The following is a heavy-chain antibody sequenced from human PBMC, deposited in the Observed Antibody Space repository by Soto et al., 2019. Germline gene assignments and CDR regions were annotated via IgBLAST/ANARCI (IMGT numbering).Heavy chain of an antibody. CDR3: ARQYYDFWSGYLDAFDI. D-gene: IGHD3-3*01. CDR2: IYPGDSDT. J-gene: IGHJ3*02. V-gene: IGHV5-51*01. Sequence: PGESLKISCKGSGYSFTSYWIGWVRQMPGKGLEWMGIIYPGDSDTRYSPSFQGQVTISADKSISTAYLQWSSLKASDTAMYYCARQYYDFWSGYLDAFDIWGQGTMVTVSS. CDR1: GYSFTSYW.